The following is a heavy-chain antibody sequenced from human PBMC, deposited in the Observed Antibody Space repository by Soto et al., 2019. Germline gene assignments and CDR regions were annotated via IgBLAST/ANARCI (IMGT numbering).Heavy chain of an antibody. CDR1: GFSLSNARMG. CDR2: IFSNDEK. V-gene: IGHV2-26*01. J-gene: IGHJ6*02. D-gene: IGHD6-13*01. CDR3: ARAAGVYYYYGMDV. Sequence: QVTLKESGPVLVKPTETLTLTCTVSGFSLSNARMGVSWIRQPPGKALEWLAHIFSNDEKSYSTSLKSRLTISQDSSKSQVVLTMTNMDPVDTATYYCARAAGVYYYYGMDVWGQGTTVTASS.